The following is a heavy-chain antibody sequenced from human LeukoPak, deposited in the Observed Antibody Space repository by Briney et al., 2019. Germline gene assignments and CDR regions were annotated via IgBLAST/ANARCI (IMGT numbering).Heavy chain of an antibody. CDR3: ASADFYGDYERY. CDR1: GGTFSSYA. D-gene: IGHD4-17*01. J-gene: IGHJ4*02. V-gene: IGHV1-69*05. CDR2: IIPIFGTA. Sequence: AASVKVSCKASGGTFSSYAISWVRQAPGQGLEWMGGIIPIFGTANYAQKFQGRVTITTDESTRTAYMELSSLRSEDTAVYYCASADFYGDYERYWGQGTLVTVSS.